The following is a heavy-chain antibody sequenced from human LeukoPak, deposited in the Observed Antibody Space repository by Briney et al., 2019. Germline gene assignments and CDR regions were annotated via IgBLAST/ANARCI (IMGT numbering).Heavy chain of an antibody. J-gene: IGHJ4*02. V-gene: IGHV3-53*01. Sequence: GGSLRLSCAASGFTVSSNYMSWVRRAPGKGLEWVSVIYSGGSTYYADSVKGRFTISRDNSKNTLYLQMNSLRAEDTAVYYCARARVSSGWYGFFDYWGQGTLVTVSS. CDR3: ARARVSSGWYGFFDY. CDR2: IYSGGST. D-gene: IGHD6-19*01. CDR1: GFTVSSNY.